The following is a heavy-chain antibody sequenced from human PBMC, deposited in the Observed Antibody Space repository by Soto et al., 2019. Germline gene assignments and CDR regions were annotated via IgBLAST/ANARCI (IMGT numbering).Heavy chain of an antibody. CDR2: ISTSGNTM. CDR3: ARDMRSSWHFDY. CDR1: GCSISDYY. Sequence: PGGSLSLSCAVSGCSISDYYNSWGRQAPGKGLEWASYISTSGNTMYYADSVKGRFTISRDNAKNSLSLQMHSLRAEDTAVYYCARDMRSSWHFDYWGQGTLVTVSS. J-gene: IGHJ4*02. D-gene: IGHD6-13*01. V-gene: IGHV3-11*01.